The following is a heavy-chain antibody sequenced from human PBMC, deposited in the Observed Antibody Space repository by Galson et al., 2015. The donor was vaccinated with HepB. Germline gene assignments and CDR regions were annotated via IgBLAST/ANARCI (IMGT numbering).Heavy chain of an antibody. CDR2: INTNTGNP. V-gene: IGHV7-4-1*02. J-gene: IGHJ3*02. CDR3: ARDPYGSGSYTFDM. D-gene: IGHD3-10*01. Sequence: SVKVSCKASGYTFINYAMNWVRQAPGQGLEWMGWINTNTGNPTYAQGFTGRFVFSSDTSVSTAYLQISSLKAEDTAVYYCARDPYGSGSYTFDMWGQGTMVTVSS. CDR1: GYTFINYA.